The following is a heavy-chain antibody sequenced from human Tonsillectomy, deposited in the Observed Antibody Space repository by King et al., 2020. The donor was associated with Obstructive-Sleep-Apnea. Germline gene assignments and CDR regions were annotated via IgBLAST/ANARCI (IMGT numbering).Heavy chain of an antibody. D-gene: IGHD2-2*01. CDR3: ARAGDIVVVPAASSKGFDY. CDR1: GFTFSSYS. CDR2: ISSSSSYI. J-gene: IGHJ4*02. Sequence: VQLVESGGGLVKPGGSLRLSCAASGFTFSSYSMNWVRQAPGKGLEWVSSISSSSSYIYYADSVKGRFTISRDNAKNSLYLQMNSLRAEETAVYYCARAGDIVVVPAASSKGFDYWGQGTLVTVSS. V-gene: IGHV3-21*01.